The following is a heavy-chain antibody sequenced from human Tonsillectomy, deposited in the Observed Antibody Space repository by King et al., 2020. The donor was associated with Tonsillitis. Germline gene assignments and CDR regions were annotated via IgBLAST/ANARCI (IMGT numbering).Heavy chain of an antibody. CDR1: GFTFSSYA. CDR3: ARDGGARVLELLSSDAFDI. D-gene: IGHD1-26*01. V-gene: IGHV3-30-3*01. CDR2: ISYDGSNK. J-gene: IGHJ3*02. Sequence: VQLVESGGGVVQPGRSLRLSCAASGFTFSSYAMHWVRQAPGKGLEWVAVISYDGSNKYYADSVKGRFTISRDNSKNTLYLQMNSLRAEDTAVDYCARDGGARVLELLSSDAFDIWGQGTMVTVSS.